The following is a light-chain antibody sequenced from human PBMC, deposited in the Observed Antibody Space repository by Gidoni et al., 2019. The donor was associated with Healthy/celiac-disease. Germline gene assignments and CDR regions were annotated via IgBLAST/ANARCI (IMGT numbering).Light chain of an antibody. V-gene: IGKV3-11*01. CDR3: QQRSNWPPGFT. CDR1: QSVSSY. J-gene: IGKJ4*01. Sequence: EIVLTQSPATLSVSTGERATLSCRSSQSVSSYLALYQQKPGQAPRLLIYDASNRATGIPARFSGSGSGTDFTLTISSLEPEDFAVYYCQQRSNWPPGFTFGGGTKVEIK. CDR2: DAS.